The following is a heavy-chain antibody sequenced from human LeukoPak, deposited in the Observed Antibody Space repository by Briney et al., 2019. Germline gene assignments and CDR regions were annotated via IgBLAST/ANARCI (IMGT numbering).Heavy chain of an antibody. V-gene: IGHV1-3*01. J-gene: IGHJ4*02. CDR1: GTGFP. CDR3: ARKDYLAPRRYHFDY. Sequence: ASVKVSCKPSGTGFPMHWVRQAPGQRREWMGWSNVANGDTGYSREFLGRVTITRDTSASTVYMELSSLSCEDTALSTCARKDYLAPRRYHFDYWGPGTLVTVPS. D-gene: IGHD3-10*01. CDR2: SNVANGDT.